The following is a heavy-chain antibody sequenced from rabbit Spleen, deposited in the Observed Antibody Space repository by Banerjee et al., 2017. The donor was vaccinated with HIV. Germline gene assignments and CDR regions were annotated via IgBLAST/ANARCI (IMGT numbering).Heavy chain of an antibody. CDR3: ARDTGSSFSSYGMDL. CDR1: GFSFSSSDY. CDR2: IAGSNSGFT. V-gene: IGHV1S40*01. J-gene: IGHJ6*01. Sequence: QSLEESGGALVKPGASLTLTCTASGFSFSSSDYMCWVRQAPGKGLEWISCIAGSNSGFTYSATWAKGRFTCSKTSSTTVTLQMTSLTVADTATYFCARDTGSSFSSYGMDLWGQGTLVTVS. D-gene: IGHD8-1*01.